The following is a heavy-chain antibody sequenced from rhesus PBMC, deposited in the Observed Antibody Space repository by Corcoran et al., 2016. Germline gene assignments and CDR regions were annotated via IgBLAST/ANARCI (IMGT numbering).Heavy chain of an antibody. J-gene: IGHJ4*01. CDR3: ASLDY. V-gene: IGHV4-57*02. CDR1: GGSVSSSNW. CDR2: ISGSGGST. Sequence: QLQLQESGPGLVKPSETLSLPCAVSGGSVSSSNWWSWIRQPPGKGLEWIGRISGSGGSTNYNPSLKSRVTLSVDTSKNQLSLKLSSVTAADTAVYYCASLDYWGQGVLVTVSS.